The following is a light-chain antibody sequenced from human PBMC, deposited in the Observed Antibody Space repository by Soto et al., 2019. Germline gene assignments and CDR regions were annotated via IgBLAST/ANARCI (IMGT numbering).Light chain of an antibody. CDR2: DVS. V-gene: IGLV2-14*03. CDR1: SSDVGGYNY. CDR3: RSYTSSSTRVV. Sequence: QSVLTRPASVSGSPGQSITISCTGTSSDVGGYNYVSWYQQHPGKAPKVMIYDVSNRPSGVSNRFSGSKSGNTASLTISGIRVEDEADHYCRSYTSSSTRVVFGRGTKLTVL. J-gene: IGLJ2*01.